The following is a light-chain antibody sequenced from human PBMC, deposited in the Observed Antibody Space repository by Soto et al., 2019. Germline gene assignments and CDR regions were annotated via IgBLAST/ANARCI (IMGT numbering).Light chain of an antibody. V-gene: IGKV3-15*01. CDR1: QSVSSN. J-gene: IGKJ5*01. Sequence: EIVMTQSPATLSVSPGERATLSCRASQSVSSNLAWYQQKPGQAPRLLIYGASTRATGIPARFSGIRSATDFTLTISSLQSXDFALXYCQQXNNWPPTFGQGTRLEIK. CDR3: QQXNNWPPT. CDR2: GAS.